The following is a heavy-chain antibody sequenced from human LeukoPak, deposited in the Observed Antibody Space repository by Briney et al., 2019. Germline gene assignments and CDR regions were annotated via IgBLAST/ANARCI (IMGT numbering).Heavy chain of an antibody. Sequence: GGSLRLSRAASGFTVSSNYMSWVRQAPGKGLEWVSVIYSGGSTYYADSVKGRFTISRDNSKNTLYLQMNSLRAEDTAVYYCARDLYSSGWIRDYWGQGTLVTVSS. V-gene: IGHV3-53*01. CDR2: IYSGGST. CDR1: GFTVSSNY. CDR3: ARDLYSSGWIRDY. D-gene: IGHD6-19*01. J-gene: IGHJ4*02.